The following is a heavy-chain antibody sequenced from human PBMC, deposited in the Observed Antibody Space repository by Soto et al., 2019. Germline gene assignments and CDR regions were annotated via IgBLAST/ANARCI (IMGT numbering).Heavy chain of an antibody. Sequence: GSLRLSCAASGFTFSSYSMNWVRQAPGKGLEWVSSISSSSSYIYYADSVKGRFTISRDNAKNSLYLQMNSLRAEDTAVYYCARAGTRDAFDIWGQGTMVTVSS. V-gene: IGHV3-21*01. CDR3: ARAGTRDAFDI. D-gene: IGHD6-19*01. CDR2: ISSSSSYI. CDR1: GFTFSSYS. J-gene: IGHJ3*02.